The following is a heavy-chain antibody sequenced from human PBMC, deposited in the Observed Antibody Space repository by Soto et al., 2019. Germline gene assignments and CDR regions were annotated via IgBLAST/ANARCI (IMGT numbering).Heavy chain of an antibody. CDR3: VRDSGAKLSSS. CDR1: GGPSSSYR. V-gene: IGHV1-69*01. D-gene: IGHD6-13*01. Sequence: ASVKAAGKVFGGPSSSYRMNWLQRAPGQGLVCVGGIVPIYRTADYAQKFQGRVTITADESARTSYMELCSLKSQDTAVYYCVRDSGAKLSSSWGQGTLVTVS. CDR2: IVPIYRTA. J-gene: IGHJ4*02.